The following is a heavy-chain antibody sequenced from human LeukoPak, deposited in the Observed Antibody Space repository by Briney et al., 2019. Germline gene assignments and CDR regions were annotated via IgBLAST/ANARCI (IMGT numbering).Heavy chain of an antibody. CDR1: GFTFSSYA. Sequence: GGSLRLSCAASGFTFSSYAMSWVRQAPGKGLEWVSAISGSGGSTYYADSVKGRFTISRDNSKNTLYLQMNSLRAEDTAVYYCATRITMIVVARYAFDIWVQGTMVTVSS. J-gene: IGHJ3*02. CDR2: ISGSGGST. CDR3: ATRITMIVVARYAFDI. V-gene: IGHV3-23*01. D-gene: IGHD3-22*01.